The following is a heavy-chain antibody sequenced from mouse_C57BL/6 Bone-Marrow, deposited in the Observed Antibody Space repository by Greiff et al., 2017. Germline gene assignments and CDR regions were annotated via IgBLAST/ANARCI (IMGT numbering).Heavy chain of an antibody. CDR2: IDPNSGGT. CDR3: AREYNYAKWYIDV. CDR1: GYTFTSYW. V-gene: IGHV1-72*01. D-gene: IGHD2-12*01. J-gene: IGHJ1*03. Sequence: VQLQQPGPELVKPGASVKLSCKASGYTFTSYWMNWVKQRHGRGLEWIGRIDPNSGGTKYNEKFKSKATLTVDKSSSTAYMQLSSLTSEAAAVYYGAREYNYAKWYIDVWGTGTTVNVSS.